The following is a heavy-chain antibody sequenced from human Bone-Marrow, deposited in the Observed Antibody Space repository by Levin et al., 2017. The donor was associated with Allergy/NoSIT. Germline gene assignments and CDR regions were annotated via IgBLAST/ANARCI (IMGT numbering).Heavy chain of an antibody. CDR2: FDPEDGKI. CDR3: STMLVGWGLRWGKPFDY. CDR1: GYTLTKLS. D-gene: IGHD4-23*01. V-gene: IGHV1-24*01. J-gene: IGHJ4*02. Sequence: GASVKVSCKVSGYTLTKLSMHWVRQTPGKGLEWMGGFDPEDGKIVYAQNFQGRVTMTEDTSSETAYMELSNLRPEDTALYYCSTMLVGWGLRWGKPFDYWGQGTLVTVSS.